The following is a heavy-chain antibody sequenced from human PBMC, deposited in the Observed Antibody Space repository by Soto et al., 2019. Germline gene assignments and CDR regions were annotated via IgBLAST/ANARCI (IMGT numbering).Heavy chain of an antibody. CDR1: GEGFTSYY. D-gene: IGHD3-16*01. CDR3: ARSSGGVYGLIIEGTNWFAP. V-gene: IGHV1-46*01. Sequence: ASLKVSWKAPGEGFTSYYMRCVRQAPGHGLEWMGVINPNCGSTRYAQKFQGRVTMTRDTSTSTVYMDLRGLTSEDPSVYYCARSSGGVYGLIIEGTNWFAPWGQGTLVTVPS. CDR2: INPNCGST. J-gene: IGHJ5*02.